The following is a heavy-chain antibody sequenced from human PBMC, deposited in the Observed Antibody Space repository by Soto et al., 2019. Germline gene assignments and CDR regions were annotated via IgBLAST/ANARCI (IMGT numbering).Heavy chain of an antibody. Sequence: GGSLRLSCAASGFTFSSYSMNWVRQAPGKGLEWVANIKQDGSEKYYVDSVKGRFTISRDNAKNSLYLQMNSLRAEDTAVYYCARVGPYDCFDYWGQGTLVTVSS. J-gene: IGHJ4*02. CDR3: ARVGPYDCFDY. D-gene: IGHD4-17*01. CDR2: IKQDGSEK. V-gene: IGHV3-7*05. CDR1: GFTFSSYS.